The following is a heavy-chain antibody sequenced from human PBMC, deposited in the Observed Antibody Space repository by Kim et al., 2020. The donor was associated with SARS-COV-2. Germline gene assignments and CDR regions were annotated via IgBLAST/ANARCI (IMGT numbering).Heavy chain of an antibody. CDR2: ISYDGSNK. CDR3: ARGWGVVTARGDY. J-gene: IGHJ4*02. Sequence: LSLTCAASGFTFSSYAMHWVRQAPGKGLEWVAVISYDGSNKYYADSVKGRFTISRDNSKNTLYLQMNSLRAADTAVYYCARGWGVVTARGDYWGQGTLVTVSS. CDR1: GFTFSSYA. D-gene: IGHD2-21*02. V-gene: IGHV3-30*04.